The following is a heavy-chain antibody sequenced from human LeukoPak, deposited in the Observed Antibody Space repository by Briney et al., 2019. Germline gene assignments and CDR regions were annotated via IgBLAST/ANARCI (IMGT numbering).Heavy chain of an antibody. CDR3: AKDLFLGPAAQKNYYGMDV. CDR2: ISGSGGST. V-gene: IGHV3-23*01. CDR1: GFTFSSYA. J-gene: IGHJ6*02. D-gene: IGHD2-2*01. Sequence: GGSLRLSCAASGFTFSSYAMSLVRQVSGKGLEWVSAISGSGGSTYYADSVKGRFTISRDNSKNTLNLQMNSLRAEDTAVYYCAKDLFLGPAAQKNYYGMDVWGQGTTVTVSS.